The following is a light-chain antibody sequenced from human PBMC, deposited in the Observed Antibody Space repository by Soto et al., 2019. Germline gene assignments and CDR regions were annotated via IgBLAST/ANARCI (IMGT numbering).Light chain of an antibody. J-gene: IGKJ5*01. CDR2: SAS. Sequence: DIQMTQSPASLSVSVGDRVTITCRASQSINNYLNWYLQRPGQAPKLLIRSASTLQHGVPSRFSGSGSRTEFTLTIADLQPDDFGTYYCQQSLTMPITFGHGTRLEI. V-gene: IGKV1-39*01. CDR1: QSINNY. CDR3: QQSLTMPIT.